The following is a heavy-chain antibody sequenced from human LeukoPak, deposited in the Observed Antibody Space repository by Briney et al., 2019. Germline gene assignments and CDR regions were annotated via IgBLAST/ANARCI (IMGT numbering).Heavy chain of an antibody. CDR3: ARVFYSSSSRYFFDS. J-gene: IGHJ4*02. CDR1: GGSVSVYY. V-gene: IGHV4-59*02. CDR2: IYYSGSA. D-gene: IGHD6-6*01. Sequence: SETLSLTCTVSGGSVSVYYWSWIRQPPGKGLEWIGYIYYSGSANYNPSLKSRVTISVDTSKNQFSLKLSSVTAADTVVYYCARVFYSSSSRYFFDSWGQGTLVTVSS.